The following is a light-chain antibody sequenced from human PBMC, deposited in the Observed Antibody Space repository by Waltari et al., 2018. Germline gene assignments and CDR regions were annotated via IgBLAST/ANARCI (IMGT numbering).Light chain of an antibody. CDR1: QSVSSA. V-gene: IGKV3-20*01. CDR2: RAS. Sequence: EIVLTQSPGSLSSSPGQRVTLSCRASQSVSSALAWYQQKPGQAPRLLIFRASNRATGIPDRFSGSGSETEFSLTISRLEPEDLAVYYCQHYVRLPATFGRGTKVEIK. J-gene: IGKJ1*01. CDR3: QHYVRLPAT.